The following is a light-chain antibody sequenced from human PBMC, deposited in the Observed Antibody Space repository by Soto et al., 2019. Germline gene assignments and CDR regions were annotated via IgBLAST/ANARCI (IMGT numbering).Light chain of an antibody. Sequence: EIVLTQSPATLSFSPGERATLSCRASQSVSSYLAWYQQKPGQAPRLLIFDASNRATGIPARFSGSGSGTAFTLTISSLEPEDFAVYFCLQRGDWPLTFGGGTKVEIK. J-gene: IGKJ4*01. V-gene: IGKV3-11*01. CDR3: LQRGDWPLT. CDR1: QSVSSY. CDR2: DAS.